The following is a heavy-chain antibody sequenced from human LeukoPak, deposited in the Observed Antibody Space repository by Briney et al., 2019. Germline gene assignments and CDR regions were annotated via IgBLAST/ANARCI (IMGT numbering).Heavy chain of an antibody. V-gene: IGHV1-2*02. CDR1: GYTFTGYY. CDR3: AKPHYYYDSSGYGY. CDR2: INPNSGGT. D-gene: IGHD3-22*01. Sequence: GASVKVSCKASGYTFTGYYMYWVRQAPGQGLEWMGWINPNSGGTNYAQKFQGRVTMTRDTSISTAYMELSRLRSDDTAVYYCAKPHYYYDSSGYGYWGQGTLVTVSS. J-gene: IGHJ4*02.